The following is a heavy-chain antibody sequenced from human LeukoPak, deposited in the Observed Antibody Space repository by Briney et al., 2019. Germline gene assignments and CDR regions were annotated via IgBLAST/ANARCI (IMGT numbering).Heavy chain of an antibody. J-gene: IGHJ4*02. D-gene: IGHD5-12*01. V-gene: IGHV1-2*02. CDR1: GYTFSDYY. CDR2: INPNSGAT. Sequence: GASVKVSCKASGYTFSDYYMHWVRQAPGQGLEWMGRINPNSGATNYAQKFQGRVKMTRDTSISTAYMELSRLRSDDTAVYYCAVGGNSGYRSYFDYWGQGTLVTVSS. CDR3: AVGGNSGYRSYFDY.